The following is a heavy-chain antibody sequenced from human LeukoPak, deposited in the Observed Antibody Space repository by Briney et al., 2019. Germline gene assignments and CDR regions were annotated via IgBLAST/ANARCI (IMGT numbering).Heavy chain of an antibody. CDR2: IYHSGRT. CDR1: GYSISSDYY. Sequence: SETLSLTCTVSGYSISSDYYWGWIRQPPGKGLEWIGSIYHSGRTFYNPSLKSRLTISVDTSKNQFSLRLSSVTAADTAVYFCARGPYSYDSSGAFDIWGQGTIVTVSS. CDR3: ARGPYSYDSSGAFDI. D-gene: IGHD3-22*01. J-gene: IGHJ3*02. V-gene: IGHV4-38-2*02.